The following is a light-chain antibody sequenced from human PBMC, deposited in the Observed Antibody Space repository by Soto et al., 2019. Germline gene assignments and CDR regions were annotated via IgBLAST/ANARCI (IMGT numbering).Light chain of an antibody. CDR2: GAS. J-gene: IGKJ1*01. CDR3: QQYNNWPPWT. V-gene: IGKV3-15*01. CDR1: QSVNNN. Sequence: EVVLTQSRATLSVCPGERATLSCLASQSVNNNLAWYQQRPGQAPTLLISGASTRAAGIPDRFSGSGSGTEFTLSISSLQSEDRAVYYCQQYNNWPPWTFGQGTTVDLK.